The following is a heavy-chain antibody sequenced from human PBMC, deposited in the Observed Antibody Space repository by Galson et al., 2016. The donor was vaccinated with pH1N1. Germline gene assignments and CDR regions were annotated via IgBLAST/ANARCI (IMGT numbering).Heavy chain of an antibody. CDR2: IKENGSEK. V-gene: IGHV3-7*03. CDR3: VRAGYYFDSSGHYPGHFDY. Sequence: SLRLSCAASGFTFSHYWMSWVRQAPGKGLEWVANIKENGSEKYYLDSVKGRFTTSRDNVKNLLFLHMNSLRVEDTAVYYCVRAGYYFDSSGHYPGHFDYWGQGTLGSVSS. J-gene: IGHJ4*02. D-gene: IGHD3-22*01. CDR1: GFTFSHYW.